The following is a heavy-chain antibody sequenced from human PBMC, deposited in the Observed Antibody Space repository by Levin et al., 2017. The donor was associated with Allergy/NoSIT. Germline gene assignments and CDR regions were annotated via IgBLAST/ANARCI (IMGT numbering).Heavy chain of an antibody. D-gene: IGHD1-14*01. CDR1: GGTFSSHG. CDR2: IIPIFGTP. Sequence: SVKVSCKASGGTFSSHGISWVRQAPGQGFEWMGGIIPIFGTPNYAQKFQGRVTITADESTSTAYMELSSLRSEDTAVYYCARGPQGITSYYYYAMDVWGQGTTVTVSS. CDR3: ARGPQGITSYYYYAMDV. V-gene: IGHV1-69*13. J-gene: IGHJ6*02.